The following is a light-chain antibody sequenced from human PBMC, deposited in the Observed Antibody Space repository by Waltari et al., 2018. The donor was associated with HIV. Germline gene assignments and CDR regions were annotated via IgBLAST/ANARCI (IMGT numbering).Light chain of an antibody. CDR1: SGSIAGNH. J-gene: IGLJ3*02. Sequence: NFMLTQPHSVSESPGQTVIIPCTGSSGSIAGNHVQWFQQRPGSAPTTVIYENNQRPSGVPDRFSGSIDTSSNSASLTISGLKTDDEADYYCQSYDSNNQGVIGGGTKLTVL. CDR2: ENN. CDR3: QSYDSNNQGV. V-gene: IGLV6-57*02.